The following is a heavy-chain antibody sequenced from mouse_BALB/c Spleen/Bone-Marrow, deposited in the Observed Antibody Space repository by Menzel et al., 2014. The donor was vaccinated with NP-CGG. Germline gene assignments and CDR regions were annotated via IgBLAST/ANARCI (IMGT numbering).Heavy chain of an antibody. CDR3: ARPGGNYVLYAMDY. Sequence: VQLQQSGPELVKPGASVKVSCKASGYTFTSYVMHWVKQKPGQGLEWIGYINPYNDGTKYNEKFKGKATLTSDKSSSTAYMELSSLTSEDSAVYYCARPGGNYVLYAMDYWGQGTSVTVSS. CDR1: GYTFTSYV. D-gene: IGHD2-1*01. V-gene: IGHV1-14*01. CDR2: INPYNDGT. J-gene: IGHJ4*01.